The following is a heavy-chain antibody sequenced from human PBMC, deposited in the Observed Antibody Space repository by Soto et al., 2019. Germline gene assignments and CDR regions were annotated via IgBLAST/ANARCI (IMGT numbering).Heavy chain of an antibody. CDR2: INPKSGGT. CDR1: GYTFTVYY. CDR3: ARDLAKGGGSAGFDY. D-gene: IGHD1-26*01. V-gene: IGHV1-2*02. Sequence: GASVKFSCKASGYTFTVYYMHWVRQAPGQGLEWMGWINPKSGGTMYPQKFQGRVTMTWDTSISTAYMALTRLRSDDTAVYYFARDLAKGGGSAGFDYWGQGTLVTVSS. J-gene: IGHJ4*02.